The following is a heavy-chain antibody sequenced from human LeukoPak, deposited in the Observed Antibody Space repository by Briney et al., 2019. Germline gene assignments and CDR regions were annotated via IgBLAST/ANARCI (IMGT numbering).Heavy chain of an antibody. V-gene: IGHV4-38-2*02. Sequence: PSETLSLTCTVSGYSISSGYYWGWIRQPPGKGLEWIGSIYHSGSTYYNPSLKSRVTISVDTSKNQFSLKLSSVTAADTAVYYCARVGGGYNPSLYFDYWGQGTLVTVSS. CDR1: GYSISSGYY. CDR2: IYHSGST. D-gene: IGHD5-24*01. CDR3: ARVGGGYNPSLYFDY. J-gene: IGHJ4*02.